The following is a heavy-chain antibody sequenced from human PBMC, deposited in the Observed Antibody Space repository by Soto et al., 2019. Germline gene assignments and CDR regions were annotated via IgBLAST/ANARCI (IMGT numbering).Heavy chain of an antibody. J-gene: IGHJ4*02. CDR3: ARDQHWLEPPNQSFDY. V-gene: IGHV4-59*12. D-gene: IGHD1-1*01. Sequence: QPPGKGLEWIGYIYYSGSTNYNPSLKSRVTISVDTSKNQFSLKLSSVTAEDTAVYYCARDQHWLEPPNQSFDYWGQGTLVTVSS. CDR2: IYYSGST.